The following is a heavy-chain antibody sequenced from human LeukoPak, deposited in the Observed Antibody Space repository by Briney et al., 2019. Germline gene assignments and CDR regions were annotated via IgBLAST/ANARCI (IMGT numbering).Heavy chain of an antibody. CDR2: INPNSGDT. CDR1: GYTFTGYY. CDR3: ARTLVVINDAFDI. D-gene: IGHD3-22*01. Sequence: ASVNVSCKTSGYTFTGYYIHWVRQAPGQGLEWMGWINPNSGDTNYAQKFQGRVSMTGDTSISTAYMALSRLRSDDTAVYYCARTLVVINDAFDIWGQGPMVTVSS. V-gene: IGHV1-2*02. J-gene: IGHJ3*02.